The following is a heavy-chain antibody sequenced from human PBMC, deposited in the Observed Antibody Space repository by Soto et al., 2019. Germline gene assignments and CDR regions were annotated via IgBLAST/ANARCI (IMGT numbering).Heavy chain of an antibody. CDR1: GYTFTSYG. CDR2: ISAYNGNT. Sequence: QVQLVQSGAEVKKPGASVKVSCKASGYTFTSYGISWVRQAPGQGLEWMGWISAYNGNTNYAQKLQGRVTMTTDTSTSTAYRERSSLRSDDTAVYHCARGSPYGGNPYYYSYYGRDVWGQGTTVTVSS. V-gene: IGHV1-18*01. CDR3: ARGSPYGGNPYYYSYYGRDV. J-gene: IGHJ6*02. D-gene: IGHD4-17*01.